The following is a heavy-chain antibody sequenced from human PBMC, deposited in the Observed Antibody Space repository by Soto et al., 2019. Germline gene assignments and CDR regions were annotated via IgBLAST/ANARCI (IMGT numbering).Heavy chain of an antibody. CDR1: GGSISSYY. CDR2: IYTSGST. CDR3: ARGLYCSSTSCSV. D-gene: IGHD2-2*01. Sequence: QVQLHESGPGLVKPSETLSLTCTVSGGSISSYYWSWIRQPAGKGLQWIGHIYTSGSTNYNPSLKSRVTMSVDTSKNQFSLRLSSVTAADTAVYYCARGLYCSSTSCSVWGQGTTVTVSS. J-gene: IGHJ6*02. V-gene: IGHV4-4*07.